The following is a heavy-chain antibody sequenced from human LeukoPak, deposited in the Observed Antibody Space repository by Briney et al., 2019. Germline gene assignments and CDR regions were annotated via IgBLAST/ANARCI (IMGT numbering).Heavy chain of an antibody. CDR3: AKDLRETGMLNGYFDC. Sequence: GGSLRLSCAASGXTFSNDGMTWVRQAPGKGLEWVLGISGSGGSTYYADSVKGRFTISRDNSKNTLYLQMNSLRAEDTAVYYCAKDLRETGMLNGYFDCWGQGTLVTVSS. V-gene: IGHV3-23*01. CDR2: ISGSGGST. J-gene: IGHJ4*02. CDR1: GXTFSNDG. D-gene: IGHD3-16*01.